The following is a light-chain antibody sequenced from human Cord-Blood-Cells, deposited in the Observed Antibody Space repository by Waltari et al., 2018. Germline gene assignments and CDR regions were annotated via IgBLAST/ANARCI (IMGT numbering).Light chain of an antibody. CDR2: SNN. V-gene: IGLV1-44*01. CDR3: AAWDDSLNGPV. CDR1: SSNIGSNT. Sequence: QSVLTQPPSASGTPGQRVTISCSGSSSNIGSNTVNWYQQLPGTAPKHLIYSNNQRPPGVPDRFSGSKSGTSASLAISGLQSEDGADYYCAAWDDSLNGPVFGGGTKLTVL. J-gene: IGLJ2*01.